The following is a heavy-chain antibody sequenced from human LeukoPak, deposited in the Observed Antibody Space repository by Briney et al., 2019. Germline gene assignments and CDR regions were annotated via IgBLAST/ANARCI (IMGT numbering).Heavy chain of an antibody. CDR3: ARGASAGITGTFDAFDI. D-gene: IGHD1-7*01. CDR2: IIPIFGTA. CDR1: GGTFSSYA. V-gene: IGHV1-69*13. Sequence: ASVKVSCKASGGTFSSYAISWVRQAPGQGLEWMGGIIPIFGTANYAQKFQGRVTITADESTSTAYMELSSLRSEDTAVYYCARGASAGITGTFDAFDIWGQGTMVTVSS. J-gene: IGHJ3*02.